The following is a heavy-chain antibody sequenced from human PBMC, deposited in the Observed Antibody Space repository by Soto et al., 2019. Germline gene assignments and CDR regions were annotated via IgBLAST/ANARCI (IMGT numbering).Heavy chain of an antibody. Sequence: QVQLVQSGAEVRKPRSSVKVSCKSSGGTFSGHALSWVRQAPGQGLQWMGGIIPIFGTSNYAQKFQDIVTITADTSTRTAYMELTSLRSEDTAVFYCASGLPYFDTGGPWSFDYWGQGSLVTVSS. D-gene: IGHD3-22*01. V-gene: IGHV1-69*06. J-gene: IGHJ4*02. CDR2: IIPIFGTS. CDR3: ASGLPYFDTGGPWSFDY. CDR1: GGTFSGHA.